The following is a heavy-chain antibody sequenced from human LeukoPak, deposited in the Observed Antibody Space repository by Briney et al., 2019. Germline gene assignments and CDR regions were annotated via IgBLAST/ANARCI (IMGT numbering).Heavy chain of an antibody. J-gene: IGHJ6*03. Sequence: GGSLRLSCVASGFTFSSYAMSWVRQAPGKGLEWVSAISGGSADYAYSVKGRFSISIDNSKNTLYLQMNSLRAEDTAVYYCAKDRSSRYDFWSGSFSHYYYYYMDVWGKGTTVTVSS. D-gene: IGHD3-3*01. V-gene: IGHV3-23*01. CDR2: ISGGSA. CDR3: AKDRSSRYDFWSGSFSHYYYYYMDV. CDR1: GFTFSSYA.